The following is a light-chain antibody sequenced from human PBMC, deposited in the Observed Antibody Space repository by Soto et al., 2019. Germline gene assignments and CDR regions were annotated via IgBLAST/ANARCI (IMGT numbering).Light chain of an antibody. V-gene: IGLV2-14*01. CDR3: SSYTTSSNIL. CDR2: EVT. CDR1: SSDVGGYNF. J-gene: IGLJ2*01. Sequence: QSVLTQPASVSGSPGQSITISCTGTSSDVGGYNFVSWYQQHPGKAPKLMIYEVTKRPSGVSNRLSGSKSGNTASLTISGLQAEDEADYYCSSYTTSSNILFGGGTKLTVL.